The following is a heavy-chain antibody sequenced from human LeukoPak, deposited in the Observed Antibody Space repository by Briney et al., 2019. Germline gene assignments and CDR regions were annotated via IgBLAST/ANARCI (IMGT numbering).Heavy chain of an antibody. D-gene: IGHD6-19*01. J-gene: IGHJ4*02. CDR2: ISSSSSYI. V-gene: IGHV3-21*01. Sequence: GGSLRFSCAASGFTFSSYSMNWVRQAPGKGLEWVSSISSSSSYIYYADSVKGRFTISRDNAKNSLYLQMNSLRAEDTAVYYCARWRPDNSGWYEFDYWGQGTLVTVSS. CDR1: GFTFSSYS. CDR3: ARWRPDNSGWYEFDY.